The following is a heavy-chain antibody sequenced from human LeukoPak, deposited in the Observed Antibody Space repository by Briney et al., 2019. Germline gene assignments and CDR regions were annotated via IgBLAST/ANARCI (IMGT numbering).Heavy chain of an antibody. CDR2: ISSSSSTI. CDR3: ARDRRELLRAKYFDY. J-gene: IGHJ4*02. V-gene: IGHV3-48*01. D-gene: IGHD1-26*01. Sequence: GGSLRLSCAASGFTFSSYSMNWVRQAPGKGLEWVSYISSSSSTIYYADSVKGRFTISRDNAKNSLYLQMNSLRAEDTAVYYCARDRRELLRAKYFDYWGQGTLVTVSS. CDR1: GFTFSSYS.